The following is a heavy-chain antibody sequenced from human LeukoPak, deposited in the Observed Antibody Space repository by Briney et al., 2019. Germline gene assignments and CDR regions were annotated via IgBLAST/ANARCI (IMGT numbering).Heavy chain of an antibody. J-gene: IGHJ6*03. CDR3: ARGGGDYYYGSGSDYYYYMDV. CDR1: GYTFTTYT. Sequence: ASVKVSCKASGYTFTTYTIHWVRQAPGQRLEWMGWINAGNGNTKYSQEFQDRVTITRDTSASTAYMELSSLRSEDTAVYYCARGGGDYYYGSGSDYYYYMDVWGKGTTVTISS. V-gene: IGHV1-3*03. D-gene: IGHD3-10*01. CDR2: INAGNGNT.